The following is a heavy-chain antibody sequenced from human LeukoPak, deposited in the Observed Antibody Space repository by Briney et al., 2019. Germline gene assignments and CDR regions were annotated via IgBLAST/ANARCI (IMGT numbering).Heavy chain of an antibody. CDR3: ARDGEYGTGSYYRGCFDY. D-gene: IGHD3-10*01. CDR1: GYTFTGYY. V-gene: IGHV1-2*02. Sequence: GASVKVSCKASGYTFTGYYIHWVRQAPGQGLEWMGWINPNSGGTNYAQKFQGRVTMTRDTSISTAYMELSSLRSDDTAVYYCARDGEYGTGSYYRGCFDYWGQGTLVTVSS. J-gene: IGHJ4*02. CDR2: INPNSGGT.